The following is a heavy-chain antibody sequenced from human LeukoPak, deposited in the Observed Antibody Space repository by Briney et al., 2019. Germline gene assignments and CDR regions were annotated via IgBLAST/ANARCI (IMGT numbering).Heavy chain of an antibody. J-gene: IGHJ5*02. CDR1: GFIVSSNY. D-gene: IGHD3-16*01. Sequence: GGSLRLSCAASGFIVSSNYMSWVRQAPGKGLEWVSVIYSGDSTYYPDSVKGRFTISRDNSKNTVYLQMNSLRAEDTAVYHCARGGDTLNWFDPWGPGTLVTVSS. CDR2: IYSGDST. V-gene: IGHV3-53*01. CDR3: ARGGDTLNWFDP.